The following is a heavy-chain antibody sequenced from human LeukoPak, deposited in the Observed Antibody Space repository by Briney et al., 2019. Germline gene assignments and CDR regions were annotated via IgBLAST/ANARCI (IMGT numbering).Heavy chain of an antibody. D-gene: IGHD1-26*01. V-gene: IGHV3-30*02. CDR1: GFTFSSYG. CDR3: AKDLNYTPSGSYDY. Sequence: GRSLRLSCAASGFTFSSYGMHWVRQAPGKGLEWVAFIRYDGSNKYYADSVKGRFTISRDNSKNTLYLQMNSLRAEDTAVYYCAKDLNYTPSGSYDYWGQGTLVTVSS. CDR2: IRYDGSNK. J-gene: IGHJ4*02.